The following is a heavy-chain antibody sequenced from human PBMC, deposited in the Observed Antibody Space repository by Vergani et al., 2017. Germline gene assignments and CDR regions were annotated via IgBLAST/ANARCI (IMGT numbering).Heavy chain of an antibody. D-gene: IGHD3-10*01. CDR2: ISGSGGST. CDR3: AKDLGLWFGELFDAFDI. J-gene: IGHJ3*02. V-gene: IGHV3-23*01. CDR1: GFTFSSYA. Sequence: EVQLLESGGGLVQPGGSLRLSCAASGFTFSSYAMSWVRQAPGKGLEWVSAISGSGGSTYYADSVKGRFTIPRDNSKNTLYLQMNSLRAEDTAVYYCAKDLGLWFGELFDAFDIWGQGTMVTVSS.